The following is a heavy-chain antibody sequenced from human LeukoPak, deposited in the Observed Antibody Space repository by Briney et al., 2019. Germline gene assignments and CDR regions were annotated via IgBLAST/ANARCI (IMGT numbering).Heavy chain of an antibody. CDR1: GFTFSSYA. Sequence: SGGSLRLSCAASGFTFSSYAMSWVRQAPGKGLEWVSAISGSGGSTYYADSVKGRFTISRDNSKNTLYLQMNSLRAEDTAVYYRAKDLTVTSDTFDYWGQGTLVTVSS. D-gene: IGHD4-17*01. CDR2: ISGSGGST. J-gene: IGHJ4*02. V-gene: IGHV3-23*01. CDR3: AKDLTVTSDTFDY.